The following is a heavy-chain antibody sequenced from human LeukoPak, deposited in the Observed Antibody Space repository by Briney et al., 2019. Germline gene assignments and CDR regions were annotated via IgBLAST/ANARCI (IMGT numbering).Heavy chain of an antibody. V-gene: IGHV1-24*01. D-gene: IGHD4-23*01. Sequence: ASVKVSCKVSGYTLTELSMHWVRQAPGKGLEWMGGFDPEDGDTIYAQKFQGRVTMTEDTSTDTAYMELSSLRSEDTAVYYCATRSYGGTEYYFDYWGQGTLVTVSS. J-gene: IGHJ4*02. CDR3: ATRSYGGTEYYFDY. CDR1: GYTLTELS. CDR2: FDPEDGDT.